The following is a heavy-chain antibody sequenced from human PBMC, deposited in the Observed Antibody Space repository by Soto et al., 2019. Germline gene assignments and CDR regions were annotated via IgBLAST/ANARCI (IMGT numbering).Heavy chain of an antibody. CDR3: ARAVVVSAPYYYMDV. CDR1: GYTFTSYG. V-gene: IGHV1-18*01. D-gene: IGHD2-15*01. J-gene: IGHJ6*03. CDR2: ISGYNGNT. Sequence: ASVKVSCKASGYTFTSYGISWVRQAPGQGLEWMGWISGYNGNTNYAQKLQGRVTMTTDTSTSTAYMELRSLTSDDTAVYYCARAVVVSAPYYYMDVWGTGTTVTVSS.